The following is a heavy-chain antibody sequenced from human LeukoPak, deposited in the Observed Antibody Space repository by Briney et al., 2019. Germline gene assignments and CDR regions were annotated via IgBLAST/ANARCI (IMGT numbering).Heavy chain of an antibody. D-gene: IGHD2/OR15-2a*01. CDR3: ARAHSIASYYYGVDV. CDR2: IYYSGST. V-gene: IGHV4-59*01. Sequence: SETLSLTCTVSGGSISSYYWSWIRQPPGKGLEWIGYIYYSGSTNYNPSLKSRVTTSVDTSKNQFSLKLSSVTAADTAVYYCARAHSIASYYYGVDVWGQGTTVTVSS. CDR1: GGSISSYY. J-gene: IGHJ6*02.